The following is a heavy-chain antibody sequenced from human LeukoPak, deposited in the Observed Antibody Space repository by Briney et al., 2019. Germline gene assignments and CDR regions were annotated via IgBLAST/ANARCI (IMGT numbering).Heavy chain of an antibody. CDR2: INHSGST. J-gene: IGHJ4*02. CDR1: GGSFSGYY. CDR3: ARFYYDSSGYYYVAY. Sequence: SETLSLTCAVYGGSFSGYYWSWIRQPPGKGMEWIGEINHSGSTNHNPSLKSRVTISVDTSKNQFSLKLSSVTAADTAVYYCARFYYDSSGYYYVAYWGQGTLVTVSS. V-gene: IGHV4-34*01. D-gene: IGHD3-22*01.